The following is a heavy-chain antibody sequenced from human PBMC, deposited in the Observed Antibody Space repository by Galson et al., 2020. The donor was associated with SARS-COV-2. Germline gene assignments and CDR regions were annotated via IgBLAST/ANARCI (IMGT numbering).Heavy chain of an antibody. D-gene: IGHD6-19*01. Sequence: GGSLRLSCAASGFTFSTSYMSWVRQAPGKGLEWLSYIGGSSDVIKYADSVKGRFTISRDNAKNLLYLQMNSLRDEDTAVYYCAGWYIRFWGQGTPVTVSS. CDR1: GFTFSTSY. V-gene: IGHV3-48*02. J-gene: IGHJ4*02. CDR2: IGGSSDVI. CDR3: AGWYIRF.